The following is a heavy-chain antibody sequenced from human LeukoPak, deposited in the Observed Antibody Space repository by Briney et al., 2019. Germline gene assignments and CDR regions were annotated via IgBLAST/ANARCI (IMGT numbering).Heavy chain of an antibody. CDR2: INPDTGGT. Sequence: ASVRVSCKASGYSFTIYYMHWVRQAPGQGPEWMGWINPDTGGTYFAQKFQGRVTLTRDISSATAHMEMSGLTSDDTAVCYCARDLWQLRHNWFGPWGQGTLVSVSS. CDR1: GYSFTIYY. CDR3: ARDLWQLRHNWFGP. J-gene: IGHJ5*02. V-gene: IGHV1-2*02. D-gene: IGHD2-15*01.